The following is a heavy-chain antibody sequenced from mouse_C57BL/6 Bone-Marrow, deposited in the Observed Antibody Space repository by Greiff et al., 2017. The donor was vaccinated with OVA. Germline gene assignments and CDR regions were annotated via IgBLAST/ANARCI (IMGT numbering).Heavy chain of an antibody. J-gene: IGHJ3*01. CDR2: ISDGGSYT. CDR1: GFTFSSYA. D-gene: IGHD2-4*01. Sequence: EVQRVESGGGLVKPGGSLKLSCAASGFTFSSYAMSWVRQTPEKRLEWVATISDGGSYTYYPDNVKGRFTISRDNAKNNLYLQMSHLKSEDTAMYYCARERDYDRFAYWGQGTLVTVSA. V-gene: IGHV5-4*01. CDR3: ARERDYDRFAY.